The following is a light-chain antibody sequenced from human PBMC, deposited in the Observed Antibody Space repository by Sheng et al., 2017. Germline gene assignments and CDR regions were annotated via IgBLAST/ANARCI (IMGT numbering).Light chain of an antibody. J-gene: IGKJ4*01. CDR2: QAS. CDR1: QSISTW. CDR3: LQHNTYPLT. V-gene: IGKV1-5*03. Sequence: DIQMTQSPSTLSASAGDRVTITCRASQSISTWLAWFQQKPGKGPKLLIYQASSLQSGVPSTFSGSGSGTEFTLTISSLQPEDFATYYCLQHNTYPLTFGGGTKVEIK.